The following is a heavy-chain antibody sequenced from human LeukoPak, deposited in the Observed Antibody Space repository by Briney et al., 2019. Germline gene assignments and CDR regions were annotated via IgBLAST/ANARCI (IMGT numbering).Heavy chain of an antibody. D-gene: IGHD3-10*01. CDR1: GGSISSYY. J-gene: IGHJ6*03. CDR2: IHYSGST. CDR3: ARTFYTMVRGVTLYCMDV. Sequence: SETLSLTCTVSGGSISSYYWSWIRQPPGKGLEWIGDIHYSGSTNYNPSLKSRVTTSVDTSKNQFSLKLSSVTAADTAVYYCARTFYTMVRGVTLYCMDVWGKGTTVIVSS. V-gene: IGHV4-59*01.